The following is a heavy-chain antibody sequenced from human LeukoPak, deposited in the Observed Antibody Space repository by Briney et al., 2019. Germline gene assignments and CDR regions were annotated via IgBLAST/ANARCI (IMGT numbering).Heavy chain of an antibody. CDR2: ISSSGSTI. J-gene: IGHJ3*02. CDR1: GFTFSDYY. D-gene: IGHD3-10*01. V-gene: IGHV3-11*01. CDR3: AKVLNPLWFGDYSAFDI. Sequence: GGSLRLSCAASGFTFSDYYMSWIRQAPGKGLEWVSYISSSGSTIYYADSVKGRFTISRDNAKNSLYLQMNSLRAEDTALYYCAKVLNPLWFGDYSAFDIWGQGTMVTVSS.